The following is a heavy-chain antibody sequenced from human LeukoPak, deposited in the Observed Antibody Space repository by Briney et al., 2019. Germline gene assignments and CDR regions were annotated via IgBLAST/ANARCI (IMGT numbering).Heavy chain of an antibody. D-gene: IGHD6-13*01. CDR3: AKMAGYNSRFDY. J-gene: IGHJ4*02. Sequence: GGSLRLSCAASGFTFSNYAMSWVRQAPGKGLEWVSTIFGYGGSTYYADSVEGRFTISRDNSKNTLYLQLDSLTVEDTATYYCAKMAGYNSRFDYWGQGTLVTVAS. CDR2: IFGYGGST. V-gene: IGHV3-23*01. CDR1: GFTFSNYA.